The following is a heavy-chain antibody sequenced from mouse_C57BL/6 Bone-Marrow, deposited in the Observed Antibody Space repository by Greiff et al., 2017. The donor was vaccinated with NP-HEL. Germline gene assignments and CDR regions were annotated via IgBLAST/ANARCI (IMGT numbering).Heavy chain of an antibody. CDR3: ARDPGDYEGAYYFDY. CDR1: GFTFSDYY. CDR2: INYDGSST. Sequence: EVQVVESEGGLVQPGSSMKLSCTASGFTFSDYYMAWVRQVPEKGLEWVANINYDGSSTYYLDSLKSRFIISRDNAKNILYLQMSSLKSEDTATYYCARDPGDYEGAYYFDYWGQGTTLTVSS. J-gene: IGHJ2*01. V-gene: IGHV5-16*01. D-gene: IGHD2-4*01.